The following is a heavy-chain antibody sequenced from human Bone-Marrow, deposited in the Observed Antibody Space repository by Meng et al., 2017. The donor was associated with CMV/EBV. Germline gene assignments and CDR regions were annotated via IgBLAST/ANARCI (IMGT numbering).Heavy chain of an antibody. CDR3: ARHAFEVDVVATVDY. CDR1: GGSNSRSSYY. Sequence: SGGSNSRSSYYWGWIRQPPGKGLEWIGSVYYSGSTYYNPSLKSRVTISVDTSKNQFSLKLSSVTAADTAVYYCARHAFEVDVVATVDYWGQGTLVTVSS. V-gene: IGHV4-39*01. CDR2: VYYSGST. D-gene: IGHD5-12*01. J-gene: IGHJ4*02.